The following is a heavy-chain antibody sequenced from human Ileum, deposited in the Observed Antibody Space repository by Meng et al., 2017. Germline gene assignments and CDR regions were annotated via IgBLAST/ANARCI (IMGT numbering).Heavy chain of an antibody. D-gene: IGHD4-23*01. CDR2: ISAYSGNT. Sequence: QVQLVQSGAEVKNPEASVQVSCKESGYIFTRYGIGWVRQAPGQGREWMGCISAYSGNTKYAQKLQGRVTMTTDTSTGTAYMELRNLRSDDTAVYYCARDTVGTTLGDYWGQGTLVTVSS. V-gene: IGHV1-18*01. CDR3: ARDTVGTTLGDY. J-gene: IGHJ4*02. CDR1: GYIFTRYG.